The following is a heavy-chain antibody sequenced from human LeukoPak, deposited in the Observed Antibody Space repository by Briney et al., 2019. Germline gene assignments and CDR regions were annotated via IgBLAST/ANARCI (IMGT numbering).Heavy chain of an antibody. CDR3: AKEEGGYPQYMDV. J-gene: IGHJ6*03. CDR1: GFTFRSYG. D-gene: IGHD1-1*01. CDR2: IQYDGSNK. Sequence: GGSLRLSCAASGFTFRSYGMHWVRQASGKGLEWVALIQYDGSNKYYAVSVKGRFTISRDNSKNTLYLQMNSLRAEDTAVYYCAKEEGGYPQYMDVWGKGTTVTVSS. V-gene: IGHV3-30*02.